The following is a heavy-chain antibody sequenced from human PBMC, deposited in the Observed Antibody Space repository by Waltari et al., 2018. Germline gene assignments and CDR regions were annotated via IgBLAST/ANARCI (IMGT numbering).Heavy chain of an antibody. D-gene: IGHD6-6*01. CDR3: ARVNLIAARPVGMDV. V-gene: IGHV3-30-3*01. CDR2: ISYDGSNK. Sequence: MHWVRQAPGKGLEWVAVISYDGSNKYYADSVKGRFTISRDNSKNTLYLQMNSLRAEDTAVYYCARVNLIAARPVGMDVWGQGTTVTVSS. J-gene: IGHJ6*02.